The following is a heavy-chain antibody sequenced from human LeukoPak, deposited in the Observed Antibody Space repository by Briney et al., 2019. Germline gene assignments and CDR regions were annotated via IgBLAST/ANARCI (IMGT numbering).Heavy chain of an antibody. Sequence: AGGSLRLSCAASGFTFSSYTMSWVRQAPGKGLEWVSTITTSDGNTYYADSVKGRFTVSRDNYKNTLFLKMNSLRAEDTAVYYCAKDGGLWVSAHWGDSWGRGTLVTVSP. D-gene: IGHD7-27*01. J-gene: IGHJ4*02. CDR1: GFTFSSYT. V-gene: IGHV3-23*01. CDR3: AKDGGLWVSAHWGDS. CDR2: ITTSDGNT.